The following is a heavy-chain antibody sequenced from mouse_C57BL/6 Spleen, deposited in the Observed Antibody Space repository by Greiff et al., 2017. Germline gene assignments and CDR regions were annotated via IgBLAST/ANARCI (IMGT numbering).Heavy chain of an antibody. CDR2: IDPSDSYT. D-gene: IGHD2-12*01. Sequence: QVQLQQPGAELVKPGASVKLSCKASGYTFTSYWMQWVKQRPGQGLEWIGEIDPSDSYTNYNQKFKGKATLTVDTSSSTAYMQLSSLTSEDSAVYYCARNLDYSPHFDYWGQGTTLTVSS. J-gene: IGHJ2*01. CDR1: GYTFTSYW. CDR3: ARNLDYSPHFDY. V-gene: IGHV1-50*01.